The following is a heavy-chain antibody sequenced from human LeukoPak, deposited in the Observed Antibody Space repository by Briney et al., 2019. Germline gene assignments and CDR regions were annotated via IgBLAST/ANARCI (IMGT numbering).Heavy chain of an antibody. CDR2: ISSSGSTI. D-gene: IGHD3-10*01. CDR1: GFTFSDYY. CDR3: ARGPRRELWFGEFNWFDP. J-gene: IGHJ5*02. Sequence: GGSLRLSCAASGFTFSDYYMSWIRRAPGKGLEWVSYISSSGSTIYYADSVKGRFTISRDNAKNSLYLQMNSLRAEDTAVYYCARGPRRELWFGEFNWFDPWGQGTLVTVSS. V-gene: IGHV3-11*01.